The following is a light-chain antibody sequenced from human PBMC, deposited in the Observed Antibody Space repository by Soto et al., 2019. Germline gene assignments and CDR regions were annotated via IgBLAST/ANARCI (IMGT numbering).Light chain of an antibody. CDR3: QQYGSSPT. Sequence: EIVLTQSPGTLSLSPGERATLSCRASQSVSSSYLAWYQQKPGQAPRLLIYGASSRATGIPDRYSGSGSGTAFALTSSRLEPEYFAVYYRQQYGSSPTFGQGTKVEIK. CDR2: GAS. V-gene: IGKV3-20*01. CDR1: QSVSSSY. J-gene: IGKJ1*01.